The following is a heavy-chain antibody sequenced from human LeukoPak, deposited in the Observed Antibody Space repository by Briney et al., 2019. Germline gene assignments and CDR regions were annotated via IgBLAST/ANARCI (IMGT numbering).Heavy chain of an antibody. CDR2: ISSSSSTI. V-gene: IGHV3-48*01. CDR1: GFTFSSYS. J-gene: IGHJ3*02. D-gene: IGHD2-2*01. Sequence: GGSLRLSCAASGFTFSSYSMNWVRQAPGKGLEWVSYISSSSSTIYYADSVKGRFTISRDNAKNSLYLQMTSLRAEDTAVYYCASPRCSSTSCSKRNDAFDIWGQGTMVTVSS. CDR3: ASPRCSSTSCSKRNDAFDI.